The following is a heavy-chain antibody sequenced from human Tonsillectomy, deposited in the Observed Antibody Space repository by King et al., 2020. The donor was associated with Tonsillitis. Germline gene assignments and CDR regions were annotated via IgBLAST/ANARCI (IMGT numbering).Heavy chain of an antibody. CDR3: AKAWAYYDSSSYPYYYYGMDV. D-gene: IGHD3-22*01. Sequence: VQLVESGGGVVQPGRSLRLSCAASGFTFSNFGLHWVRQAPGKGLEWVASISYDGSNKYYADSVKGRFTISRDSSKNTLYLQMNSLRAEDTAVYYCAKAWAYYDSSSYPYYYYGMDVWGQGTTVTVSS. J-gene: IGHJ6*02. V-gene: IGHV3-30*18. CDR1: GFTFSNFG. CDR2: ISYDGSNK.